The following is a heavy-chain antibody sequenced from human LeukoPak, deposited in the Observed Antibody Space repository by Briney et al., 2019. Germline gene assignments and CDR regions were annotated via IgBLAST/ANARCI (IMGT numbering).Heavy chain of an antibody. CDR2: FDPEDGET. D-gene: IGHD6-13*01. CDR1: GYTLTELS. Sequence: GASVKVSCKVSGYTLTELSMHWVRQAPGKGLEWMGGFDPEDGETIYAQKFQGRVTMTEDTSTDTAYMELSSLRSEDTAVYYCARDSSSWFHRGYYYMDVWGKGTTVTVSS. CDR3: ARDSSSWFHRGYYYMDV. J-gene: IGHJ6*03. V-gene: IGHV1-24*01.